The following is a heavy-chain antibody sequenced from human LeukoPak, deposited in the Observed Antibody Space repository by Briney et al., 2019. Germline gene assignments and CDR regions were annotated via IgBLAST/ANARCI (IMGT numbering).Heavy chain of an antibody. J-gene: IGHJ4*02. V-gene: IGHV3-23*01. CDR3: AKLATIFGVVIIWSDD. CDR1: GFTFSSYA. D-gene: IGHD3-3*01. Sequence: GGSLRLSCAASGFTFSSYAMSWVRQAPGKGLEWVSAISGSGGSTYYADSVKGRFTISRDNSKNTLYLQMNSLRAEDTAVYYCAKLATIFGVVIIWSDDWGQGTLVTVSS. CDR2: ISGSGGST.